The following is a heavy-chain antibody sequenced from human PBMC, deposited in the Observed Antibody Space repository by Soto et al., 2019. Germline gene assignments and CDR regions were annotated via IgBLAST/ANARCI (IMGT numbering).Heavy chain of an antibody. V-gene: IGHV1-8*01. CDR3: ARGAVTTHYYYYYYMDV. CDR2: MNPNSGNT. D-gene: IGHD4-17*01. CDR1: GYTFTSYD. J-gene: IGHJ6*03. Sequence: QVQLVQSGAEVKKPGASVKVSCKASGYTFTSYDINWVRQATGQGLEWMGWMNPNSGNTGYAQKFQGRVTMTGNTSISTAYMELSSLRSEDTAVYYCARGAVTTHYYYYYYMDVWGKGTTVTVSS.